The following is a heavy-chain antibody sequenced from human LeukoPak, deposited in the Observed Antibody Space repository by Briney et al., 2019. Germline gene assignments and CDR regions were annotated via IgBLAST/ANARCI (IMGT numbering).Heavy chain of an antibody. CDR2: ISAYNGDT. D-gene: IGHD6-13*01. CDR1: GYTFTSYG. V-gene: IGHV1-18*04. J-gene: IGHJ4*02. Sequence: ASEKVSCKASGYTFTSYGLTWVRQAPGQGLEWMGWISAYNGDTNYAQKFQGRVAMTTDTSTTTVYMELRSLTSDDTAVYYCARVAAVGVSRFDYWGQGTLVTVSS. CDR3: ARVAAVGVSRFDY.